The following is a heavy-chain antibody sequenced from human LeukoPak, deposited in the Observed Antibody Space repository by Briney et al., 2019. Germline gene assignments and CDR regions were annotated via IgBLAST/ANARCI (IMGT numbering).Heavy chain of an antibody. J-gene: IGHJ4*02. CDR3: AKDPRRYSRTGGYFEY. Sequence: GGSLRLSCAASGFTFSNYGMHWVRQAPGKGLEWVAFISYDGSNKYYADSVKGRFTISRDNSKNTLFLQMNSLRAEDTAVFYCAKDPRRYSRTGGYFEYWGQGTLVTVSS. CDR2: ISYDGSNK. CDR1: GFTFSNYG. V-gene: IGHV3-30*18. D-gene: IGHD6-13*01.